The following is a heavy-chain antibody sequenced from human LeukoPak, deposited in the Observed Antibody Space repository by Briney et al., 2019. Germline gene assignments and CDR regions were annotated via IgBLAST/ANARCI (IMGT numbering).Heavy chain of an antibody. J-gene: IGHJ3*02. V-gene: IGHV3-23*01. CDR1: GFTFSSYA. Sequence: GGSLRLSCAASGFTFSSYAMSWVRQAPGKGLEWVSAISGSGGSTYYADSVKGRFTISRDNSKNTLYLQMNSLRAEDTAVYYCAKDLGFDYDSSGYIAFDIWGQGTMVTVSS. CDR3: AKDLGFDYDSSGYIAFDI. D-gene: IGHD3-22*01. CDR2: ISGSGGST.